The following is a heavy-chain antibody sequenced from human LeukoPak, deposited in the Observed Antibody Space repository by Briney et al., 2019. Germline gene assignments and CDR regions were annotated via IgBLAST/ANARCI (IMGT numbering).Heavy chain of an antibody. CDR2: FDPEDGET. CDR3: ATDPAITMISGGAFDI. Sequence: ASVKVSCKVSGYTLTELSMHWVRQAPGKGLEWMGGFDPEDGETIYAQEFQGRVTMTEDTSTDTAYMELSSLRSEDTAVYYCATDPAITMISGGAFDIWGQGTMVTVSS. CDR1: GYTLTELS. V-gene: IGHV1-24*01. J-gene: IGHJ3*02. D-gene: IGHD3-22*01.